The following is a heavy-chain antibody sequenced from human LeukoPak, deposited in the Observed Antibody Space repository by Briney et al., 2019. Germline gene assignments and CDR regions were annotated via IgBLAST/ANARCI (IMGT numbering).Heavy chain of an antibody. Sequence: ASVKVSCQASGYTFTSYGISWVRQAPGQGLEWMGWISAYNGNTNYAQKLQGRVTMTTDTSTSTAYMELRRLRSDDTAVYYCARGARITIFGVVTNNWFDPWGQGTLVTVSS. CDR3: ARGARITIFGVVTNNWFDP. J-gene: IGHJ5*02. V-gene: IGHV1-18*01. CDR2: ISAYNGNT. CDR1: GYTFTSYG. D-gene: IGHD3-3*01.